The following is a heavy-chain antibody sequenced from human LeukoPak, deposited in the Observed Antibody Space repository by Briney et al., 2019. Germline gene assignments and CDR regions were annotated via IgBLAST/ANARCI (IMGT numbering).Heavy chain of an antibody. D-gene: IGHD1-26*01. J-gene: IGHJ4*02. CDR2: INSDGTTT. CDR1: GFSFSNYW. CDR3: ARGIVGPTGDY. Sequence: GGSLRLSCVVSGFSFSNYWMHWVRQAPGKGLVWVSRINSDGTTTSYAASVKGRFTISRDYAKNTLYLQMNSLKAEDTAVYYCARGIVGPTGDYWGQGTLVTVSS. V-gene: IGHV3-74*01.